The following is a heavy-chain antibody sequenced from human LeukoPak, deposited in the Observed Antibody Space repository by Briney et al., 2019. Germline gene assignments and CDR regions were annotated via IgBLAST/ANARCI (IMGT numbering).Heavy chain of an antibody. V-gene: IGHV4-39*01. CDR1: GGSISSSSYY. J-gene: IGHJ4*02. CDR3: ARQSRVTAIR. Sequence: PSETLSLTRTVSGGSISSSSYYWGWIRQPPGKGLEWIGSIYYSGSTYYNPSLKSRVTISVDTSKNQFSLKLSSVTAADTAVYYCARQSRVTAIRWGQGTLVTVSS. CDR2: IYYSGST. D-gene: IGHD2-21*02.